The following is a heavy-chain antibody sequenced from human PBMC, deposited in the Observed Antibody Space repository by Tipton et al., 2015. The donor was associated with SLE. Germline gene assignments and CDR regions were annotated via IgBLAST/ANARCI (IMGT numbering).Heavy chain of an antibody. V-gene: IGHV4-59*08. CDR1: GASISSYY. CDR2: VYDIDSI. J-gene: IGHJ6*03. CDR3: ARVPFYYYYYMDV. Sequence: TLSLTCTVSGASISSYYWSWVRQPPGKGLEWIGYVYDIDSINYNPSLESRVAISVDTSKNQFSLKLTSVTAADTAVYYCARVPFYYYYYMDVWGKGTTVTVSS.